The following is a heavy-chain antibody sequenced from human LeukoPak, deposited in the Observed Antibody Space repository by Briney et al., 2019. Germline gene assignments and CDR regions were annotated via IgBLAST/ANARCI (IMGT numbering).Heavy chain of an antibody. J-gene: IGHJ4*02. D-gene: IGHD3-22*01. Sequence: GGSLRLSCAASGFSFSSYAMSWVRQPPGKGLEWVSASSGSGGSTYYADSVKGRFTISRDNSKNTLYLQMNSLRAEDTAVYYCAKLKYSSGYFDYWGQGTLVTVSS. CDR1: GFSFSSYA. CDR2: SSGSGGST. CDR3: AKLKYSSGYFDY. V-gene: IGHV3-23*01.